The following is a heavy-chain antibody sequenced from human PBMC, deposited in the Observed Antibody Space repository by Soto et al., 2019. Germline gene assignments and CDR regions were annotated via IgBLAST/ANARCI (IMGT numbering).Heavy chain of an antibody. CDR2: INYSGGT. V-gene: IGHV4-34*01. CDR3: ARYVLRYFDWLPPFGY. Sequence: SETLSLTCAVYGGSFSDYYWSWIRLIPGKGLEWIGEINYSGGTNYNPSLKSRVTISVDTSKNQFSLKLSSVTAADTAVYYCARYVLRYFDWLPPFGYWGQGTLVTVSS. CDR1: GGSFSDYY. D-gene: IGHD3-9*01. J-gene: IGHJ4*02.